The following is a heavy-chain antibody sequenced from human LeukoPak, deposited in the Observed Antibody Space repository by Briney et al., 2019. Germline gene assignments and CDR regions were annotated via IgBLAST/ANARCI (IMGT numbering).Heavy chain of an antibody. J-gene: IGHJ4*02. Sequence: ASVKVSCKASGYTFTGYYMHWVRQAPGQGLEWMGWINPNSGGTNYAQKFQGRVTMTRDTSISTAYMELSRLRSDDTAVYYCARGKSRIQLWSNPHFDYWGQGTLVTVSS. CDR2: INPNSGGT. CDR3: ARGKSRIQLWSNPHFDY. V-gene: IGHV1-2*02. D-gene: IGHD5-18*01. CDR1: GYTFTGYY.